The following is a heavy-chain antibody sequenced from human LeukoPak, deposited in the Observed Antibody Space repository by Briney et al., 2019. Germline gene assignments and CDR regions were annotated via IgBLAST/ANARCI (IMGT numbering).Heavy chain of an antibody. J-gene: IGHJ4*02. D-gene: IGHD3-22*01. Sequence: PGGSLRLSCAASGFTFSTYGMHWVRQAPGKGLEWVAVIWYDGSNKYYADSVKGRFTISRDNSKNTLYLQMNSLRAEDTAVYYCARGARYYYDSSGYYQPAVDYWGQGTLVTVSS. V-gene: IGHV3-33*01. CDR3: ARGARYYYDSSGYYQPAVDY. CDR2: IWYDGSNK. CDR1: GFTFSTYG.